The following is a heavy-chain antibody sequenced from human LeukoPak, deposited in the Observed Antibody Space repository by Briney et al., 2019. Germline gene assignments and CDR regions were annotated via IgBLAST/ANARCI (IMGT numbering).Heavy chain of an antibody. Sequence: SETLSLTCTVSGGSISSYYWSWIRHPPGKGLEWIGYIYYSGSTNYNPSLKSRVTISVDTSKNQFSLKLSSVTAADTAVYYCARDGRISGYYYYTDAFDIWGQGTMVTVSS. D-gene: IGHD3-22*01. CDR1: GGSISSYY. CDR3: ARDGRISGYYYYTDAFDI. CDR2: IYYSGST. J-gene: IGHJ3*02. V-gene: IGHV4-59*01.